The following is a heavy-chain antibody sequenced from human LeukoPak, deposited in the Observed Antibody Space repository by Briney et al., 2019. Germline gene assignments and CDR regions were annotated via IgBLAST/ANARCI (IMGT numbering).Heavy chain of an antibody. V-gene: IGHV3-7*01. CDR1: GFTFSSYW. D-gene: IGHD6-19*01. Sequence: PGGSLRLSCAASGFTFSSYWMSWVRQAPGKGLEWVANIKQDGSEKYYVDSVKGRFTISRDNAKNSLYLQMNSLRAEDTAVYYCARDFRYLYSSGWYPTLNPWGQGTLVTSPQ. CDR2: IKQDGSEK. J-gene: IGHJ5*02. CDR3: ARDFRYLYSSGWYPTLNP.